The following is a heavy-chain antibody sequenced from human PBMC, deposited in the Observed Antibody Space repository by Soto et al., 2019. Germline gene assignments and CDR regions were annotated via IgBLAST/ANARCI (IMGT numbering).Heavy chain of an antibody. CDR1: GGSISSYY. V-gene: IGHV4-59*01. D-gene: IGHD6-19*01. J-gene: IGHJ5*02. CDR3: ARLAVAASLESVWFDP. Sequence: SETLALTCTVSGGSISSYYWTWIRQPPGKGLEWIGYIYYSGSTNYNPSLKSRVTISVDTSKNQFSLKLSSVTAADTAVYYCARLAVAASLESVWFDPWGQGTLVTVS. CDR2: IYYSGST.